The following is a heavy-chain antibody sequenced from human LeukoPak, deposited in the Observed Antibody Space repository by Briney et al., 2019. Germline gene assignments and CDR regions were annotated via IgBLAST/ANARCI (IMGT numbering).Heavy chain of an antibody. J-gene: IGHJ4*02. V-gene: IGHV3-30*02. CDR2: IWYDGSNK. CDR3: AKDYRGYYDSSACDY. Sequence: GGSLRLSCAASGFTFSSYAMHWVRQAPGKGLEWVAFIWYDGSNKDYTDSVKGRFTISRDNAKNRLHLQMNSLRAEDTAVYYCAKDYRGYYDSSACDYWGQGTLVTVSS. D-gene: IGHD3-22*01. CDR1: GFTFSSYA.